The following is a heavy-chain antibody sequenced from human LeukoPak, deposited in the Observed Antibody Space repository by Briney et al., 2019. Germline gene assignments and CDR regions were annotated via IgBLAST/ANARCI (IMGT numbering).Heavy chain of an antibody. D-gene: IGHD3-22*01. CDR2: IYYSGST. CDR3: ASPTGEGYYDSSGYPSAPPIY. J-gene: IGHJ4*02. Sequence: SETLSLTCTVSGGSISSSSYYWGRIRQPPGKGLEWIGSIYYSGSTYYNPSLKSRVTISVDTSKNQFSLKLSSVTAADTAVYYCASPTGEGYYDSSGYPSAPPIYWGQGTLVTVSS. CDR1: GGSISSSSYY. V-gene: IGHV4-39*01.